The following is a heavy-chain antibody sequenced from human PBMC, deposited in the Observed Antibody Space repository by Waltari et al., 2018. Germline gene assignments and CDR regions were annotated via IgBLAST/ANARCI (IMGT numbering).Heavy chain of an antibody. Sequence: QVQLQESGPGLVKPSETLSLTCTVSGGSISSYYWSWIRQPPGKGLEWIGYIYYSGMTNYNPSLTSRVTISVDTSKSQSSLKLNSVTAADTAVYYCARGSRGNGAAFDVWGQGTMVTVSS. CDR2: IYYSGMT. D-gene: IGHD3-22*01. J-gene: IGHJ3*01. V-gene: IGHV4-59*01. CDR1: GGSISSYY. CDR3: ARGSRGNGAAFDV.